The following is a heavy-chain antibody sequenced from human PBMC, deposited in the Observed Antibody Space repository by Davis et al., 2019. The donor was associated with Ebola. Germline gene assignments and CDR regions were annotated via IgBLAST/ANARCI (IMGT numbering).Heavy chain of an antibody. CDR3: ARPCGSTSCFLDY. CDR1: GFTVSSNY. V-gene: IGHV3-53*01. J-gene: IGHJ4*02. CDR2: IYSGGST. D-gene: IGHD2-2*01. Sequence: PGGSLRLSCAASGFTVSSNYMSWVRQAPGKGLEWVSVIYSGGSTYYADSVKGRFTISRDNSKNTLYLQMNSLRAEDTAVYYCARPCGSTSCFLDYWGQGTLVTVSS.